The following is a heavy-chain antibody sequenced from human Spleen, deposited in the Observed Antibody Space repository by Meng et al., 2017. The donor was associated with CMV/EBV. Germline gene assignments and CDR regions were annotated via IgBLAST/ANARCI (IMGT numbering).Heavy chain of an antibody. CDR1: GFTFSGYS. J-gene: IGHJ4*02. Sequence: GGSLRLCCAASGFTFSGYSMNWVRQAPGKGLEWVSYISSSSTTIYYAASVKGRFTISRVNAKNSLYLQMHSLRAEETAVYYCTRDLDYTYFGYWGQGTLVTVSS. CDR3: TRDLDYTYFGY. CDR2: ISSSSTTI. V-gene: IGHV3-48*04. D-gene: IGHD3-16*01.